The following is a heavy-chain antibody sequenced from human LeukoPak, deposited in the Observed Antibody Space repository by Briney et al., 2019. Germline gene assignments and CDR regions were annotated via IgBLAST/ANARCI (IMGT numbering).Heavy chain of an antibody. Sequence: SVKVSCKASGGTFISYAISWVRQAPGQGLEWMGGIIPIFGTANYAQKFQGRVTMTRDMSTSTDYMELSSLRSEDTAVYYCARDNSVEDTAWWFDPWGQGTLVTVSS. V-gene: IGHV1-69*05. CDR3: ARDNSVEDTAWWFDP. CDR1: GGTFISYA. D-gene: IGHD4-23*01. J-gene: IGHJ5*02. CDR2: IIPIFGTA.